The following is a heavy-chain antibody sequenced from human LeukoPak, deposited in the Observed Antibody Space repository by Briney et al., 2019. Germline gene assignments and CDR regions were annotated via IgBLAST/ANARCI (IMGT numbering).Heavy chain of an antibody. CDR2: INPNSDDT. Sequence: ASVKVSCKASGYTFTGYYMHWVRQAPGRGLEWMGWINPNSDDTDYVQKFQGRVTMTRDTSISTAYMELSRLRSDDTAVYYCARDTWSSYSDSSGYPDYWGQGTLVTVSS. CDR3: ARDTWSSYSDSSGYPDY. D-gene: IGHD3-22*01. J-gene: IGHJ4*02. CDR1: GYTFTGYY. V-gene: IGHV1-2*02.